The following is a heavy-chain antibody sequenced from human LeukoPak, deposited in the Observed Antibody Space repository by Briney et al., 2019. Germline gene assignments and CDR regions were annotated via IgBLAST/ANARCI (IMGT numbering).Heavy chain of an antibody. CDR1: GGSFSGYY. CDR2: INHSGST. Sequence: PSETLSLTCAVYGGSFSGYYWSWIRQPPGKGPEWIGEINHSGSTNYNPSLKSRVTISVDTSKNQFSLKLSSVTAADTAVYYCARRSSSWYPLEYFQHWGQGTLVTVSS. D-gene: IGHD6-13*01. CDR3: ARRSSSWYPLEYFQH. J-gene: IGHJ1*01. V-gene: IGHV4-34*01.